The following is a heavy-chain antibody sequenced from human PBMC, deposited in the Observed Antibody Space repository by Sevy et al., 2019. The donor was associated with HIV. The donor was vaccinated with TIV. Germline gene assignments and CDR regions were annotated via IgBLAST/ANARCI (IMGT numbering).Heavy chain of an antibody. D-gene: IGHD3-9*01. CDR3: ARGHPQNEYDILTGYYNPDFGWYFDL. V-gene: IGHV3-48*02. J-gene: IGHJ2*01. Sequence: GGSLRLSCAASGFTFSSYSMNWVRQAPGKGLEWVSYISSSSSTIYYADSVKGRFTISRDNAKNSLYLQMNSLRDEDTAVYYCARGHPQNEYDILTGYYNPDFGWYFDLWGRGTLVTVSS. CDR2: ISSSSSTI. CDR1: GFTFSSYS.